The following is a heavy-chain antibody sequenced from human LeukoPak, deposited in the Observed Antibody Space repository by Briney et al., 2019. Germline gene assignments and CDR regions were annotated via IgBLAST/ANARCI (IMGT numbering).Heavy chain of an antibody. Sequence: SETLSLTCTVSGYSISSGYYWGWIRQPPGKGLEWIGSIYHSGSTYYNPSLKSRVTISIDRSKNQFSLKVSSVTAADTAVYYCARLKYTSTGYMDVWGKGTTVTVSS. V-gene: IGHV4-38-2*02. CDR2: IYHSGST. J-gene: IGHJ6*03. CDR1: GYSISSGYY. D-gene: IGHD4-17*01. CDR3: ARLKYTSTGYMDV.